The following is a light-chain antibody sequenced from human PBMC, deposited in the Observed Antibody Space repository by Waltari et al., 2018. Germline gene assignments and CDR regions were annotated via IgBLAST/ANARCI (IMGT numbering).Light chain of an antibody. V-gene: IGKV1-5*03. CDR3: QQYSTNSLT. Sequence: DIQLTQSPSTLSASVGDRVTITCRASRSIRSYMAWYQQKQGKALKLLIHEASTLETGVTSTFSGSESGTEFTLTISSLQPDDVATYCRQQYSTNSLTFGGGTKVEI. CDR1: RSIRSY. J-gene: IGKJ4*01. CDR2: EAS.